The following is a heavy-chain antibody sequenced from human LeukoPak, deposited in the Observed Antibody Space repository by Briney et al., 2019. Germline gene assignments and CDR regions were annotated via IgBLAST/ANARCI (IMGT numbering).Heavy chain of an antibody. D-gene: IGHD5-24*01. Sequence: PGGSLRLSCVASGFTFSGSEMNWVRQAPGKGLEWISYIDTRGNTIFYADSVKGRFTISRDNAKNSLYLQMNSLRAEDTAVYYCARDLWVATIFPGAFDIWGQGTTVTVSS. J-gene: IGHJ3*02. CDR1: GFTFSGSE. V-gene: IGHV3-48*03. CDR3: ARDLWVATIFPGAFDI. CDR2: IDTRGNTI.